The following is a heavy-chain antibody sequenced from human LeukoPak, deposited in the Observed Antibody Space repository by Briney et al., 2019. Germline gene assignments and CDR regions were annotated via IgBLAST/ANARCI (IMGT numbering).Heavy chain of an antibody. CDR1: GGSISSYY. CDR3: ARLRGYYDILTGPLTYYYMDV. J-gene: IGHJ6*03. Sequence: SETLSLTCTVSGGSISSYYWTWIRQPPGKGLEWIGYIYYSGSTNYNPSLKSRVTISIDTSKNQFSLKLGSVSAADTAVYHCARLRGYYDILTGPLTYYYMDVWGKGTTVTVSS. V-gene: IGHV4-59*08. D-gene: IGHD3-9*01. CDR2: IYYSGST.